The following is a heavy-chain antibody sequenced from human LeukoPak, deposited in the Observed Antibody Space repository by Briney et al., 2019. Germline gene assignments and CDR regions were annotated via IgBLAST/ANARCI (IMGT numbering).Heavy chain of an antibody. CDR1: GGSISSYY. D-gene: IGHD2-15*01. CDR3: ARLREAATGRWFDP. Sequence: SETLSLTCTVSGGSISSYYWSWIRQPPGKGLEWIGYIYYSGSTNYNPSLKSRVTISVDTSKNQFSLKLSSVTAADTAVYYCARLREAATGRWFDPWGQGTLVTVSS. CDR2: IYYSGST. J-gene: IGHJ5*02. V-gene: IGHV4-59*08.